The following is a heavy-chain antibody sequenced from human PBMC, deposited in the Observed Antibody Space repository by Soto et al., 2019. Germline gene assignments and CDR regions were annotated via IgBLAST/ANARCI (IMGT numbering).Heavy chain of an antibody. Sequence: EVQLLESGGGLVQPGGSLRLPCAASGFSFIKYAMSWVGQAPGKGLEWVSGLSGSGGSTSSADSVKGRFAISRDNSRNTLYLQMNSLRDGDTAIYYCARGFSAGKGSPPDYWGQGTLVTVSS. D-gene: IGHD3-10*01. J-gene: IGHJ4*02. CDR2: LSGSGGST. V-gene: IGHV3-23*01. CDR1: GFSFIKYA. CDR3: ARGFSAGKGSPPDY.